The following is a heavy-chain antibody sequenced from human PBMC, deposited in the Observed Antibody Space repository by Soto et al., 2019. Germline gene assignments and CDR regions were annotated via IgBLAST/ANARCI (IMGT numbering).Heavy chain of an antibody. CDR3: AKDDYGIFPY. Sequence: ASVKVSCKVSGYPFTTYYIHWVRQAPGQGLKWMGWIDPRSGGTVYEQKFQGRVTMTRDTSISTVYMDLSGLTSDDTALYYCAKDDYGIFPYWGQGSLVTVSS. V-gene: IGHV1-2*02. J-gene: IGHJ4*02. D-gene: IGHD2-15*01. CDR1: GYPFTTYY. CDR2: IDPRSGGT.